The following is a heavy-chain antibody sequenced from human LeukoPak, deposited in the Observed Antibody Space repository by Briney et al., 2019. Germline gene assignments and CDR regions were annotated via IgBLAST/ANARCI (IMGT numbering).Heavy chain of an antibody. CDR1: GFTFNNYA. D-gene: IGHD2-21*01. J-gene: IGHJ3*02. CDR3: ARHFVRNAFDI. Sequence: PGGSLRLSCTASGFTFNNYAMSWVRQAPGKGLEWVSAISGSGGSTYYADSVKGRFAISRDNSRNTLYLQMNSLRVDDTAVYHCARHFVRNAFDIWGQGTMVTASS. CDR2: ISGSGGST. V-gene: IGHV3-23*01.